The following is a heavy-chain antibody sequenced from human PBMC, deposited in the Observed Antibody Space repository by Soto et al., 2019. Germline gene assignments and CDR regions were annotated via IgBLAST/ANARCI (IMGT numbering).Heavy chain of an antibody. Sequence: PGESLKISCKGSGYSFTSYWIGWVRQMPGKGLEWMGIIYPGDSDTRYSPSFQGQVTISADKSISTAYLQWSSLKASDTAMYYCAGTSSSSRFYYYGMDVWGQGTTVTVS. CDR1: GYSFTSYW. CDR3: AGTSSSSRFYYYGMDV. CDR2: IYPGDSDT. D-gene: IGHD6-6*01. V-gene: IGHV5-51*01. J-gene: IGHJ6*02.